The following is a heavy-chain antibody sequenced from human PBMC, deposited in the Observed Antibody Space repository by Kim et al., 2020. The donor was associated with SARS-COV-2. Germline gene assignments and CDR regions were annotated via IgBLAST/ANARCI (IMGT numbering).Heavy chain of an antibody. CDR1: GFTFSNYW. Sequence: GGSLRLSCEASGFTFSNYWMNWVRQGPGKGLVWVSRINSDGGDTHYAYSVKGRFTISRDNAENTLHLQLNSLVVEDTAIYYCARGTFQQGFDPWGQGTLVTVSS. CDR3: ARGTFQQGFDP. V-gene: IGHV3-74*01. J-gene: IGHJ5*02. CDR2: INSDGGDT.